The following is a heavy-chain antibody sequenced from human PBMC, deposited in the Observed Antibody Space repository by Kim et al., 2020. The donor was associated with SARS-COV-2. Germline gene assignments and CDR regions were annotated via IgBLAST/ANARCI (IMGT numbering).Heavy chain of an antibody. D-gene: IGHD5-12*01. V-gene: IGHV3-53*01. J-gene: IGHJ4*02. CDR1: GFTVSSNY. CDR3: ARARYSGYEGPDY. CDR2: IYSGGST. Sequence: GGSLRLSCAASGFTVSSNYMSWVRQAPGKGLEWVSVIYSGGSTYYADSVKGRFTISRDNSKNTLYLQMNSLRAEDTAVYYCARARYSGYEGPDYWGQGTLVTVSS.